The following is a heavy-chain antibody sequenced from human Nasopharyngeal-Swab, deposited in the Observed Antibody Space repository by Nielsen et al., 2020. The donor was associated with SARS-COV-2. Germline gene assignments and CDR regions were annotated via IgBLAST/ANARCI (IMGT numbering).Heavy chain of an antibody. CDR3: AREAQTGYSSGWTYYYYGMDV. CDR1: GFTFSSYG. Sequence: GESLKISCAASGFTFSSYGMHWVRQAPGKGLEWVAFISYDGSNKHYADSVKGRFTISRDNSKNTLYLQMNSLRAEDTAVYYCAREAQTGYSSGWTYYYYGMDVWGQGTTVTVSS. V-gene: IGHV3-30*03. J-gene: IGHJ6*02. CDR2: ISYDGSNK. D-gene: IGHD6-19*01.